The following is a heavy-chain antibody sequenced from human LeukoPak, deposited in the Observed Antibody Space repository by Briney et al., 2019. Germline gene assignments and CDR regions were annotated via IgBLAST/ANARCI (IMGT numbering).Heavy chain of an antibody. CDR2: INPNSGGT. J-gene: IGHJ5*02. V-gene: IGHV1-2*02. D-gene: IGHD5-18*01. Sequence: GASVKVSCKASGYTFTGYYMHWVRQAPGQGLEWMGWINPNSGGTNYAQKFQGRVTMTRDTSISTAYMELSRLRSDDTAVYYCAREWGYSYGQNWFDPWGQGTLVTVPS. CDR1: GYTFTGYY. CDR3: AREWGYSYGQNWFDP.